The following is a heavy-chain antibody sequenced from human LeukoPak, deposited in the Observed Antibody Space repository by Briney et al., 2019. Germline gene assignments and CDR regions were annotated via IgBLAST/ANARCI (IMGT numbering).Heavy chain of an antibody. Sequence: GGSLRLSCAASGFTFSAYAMVWVRQAPGKGLEWVSTISGSGGTTYSADSVKGRFTISRDNSKNILYLQVNSLRAGDTAVYYCAKDYYYGSSGYYYGDAFDIWGQGTMVTVSS. CDR3: AKDYYYGSSGYYYGDAFDI. CDR1: GFTFSAYA. D-gene: IGHD3-22*01. J-gene: IGHJ3*02. V-gene: IGHV3-23*01. CDR2: ISGSGGTT.